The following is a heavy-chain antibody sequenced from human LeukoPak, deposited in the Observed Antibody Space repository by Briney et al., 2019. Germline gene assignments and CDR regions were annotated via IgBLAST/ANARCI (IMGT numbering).Heavy chain of an antibody. D-gene: IGHD3-3*01. V-gene: IGHV4-31*03. Sequence: KTSQTLSLTCTVSGGSITSGGYYWSWIRQLPGKGLEWIGYTHYSGSNYYNPSLKGRASLSVDTSKNQLSLKLYSVTAADTAVYYCARVLVLAAGRRDRSLVAFDIWGQGTMVTASS. CDR1: GGSITSGGYY. J-gene: IGHJ3*02. CDR2: THYSGSN. CDR3: ARVLVLAAGRRDRSLVAFDI.